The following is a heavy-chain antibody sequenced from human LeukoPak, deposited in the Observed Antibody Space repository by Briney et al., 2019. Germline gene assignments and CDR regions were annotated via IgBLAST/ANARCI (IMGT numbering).Heavy chain of an antibody. CDR2: IYHSGST. V-gene: IGHV4-30-2*01. J-gene: IGHJ3*02. CDR1: GGSISSGGYS. D-gene: IGHD3-22*01. Sequence: SETLSLTCAVSGGSISSGGYSWSWIRQPPGKGLEWIGYIYHSGSTYYNPSLKSRVTISVDTSKNQFSLKLSSVTAADTAVYYCARVSSGSDAFDIWGQGTMVTVSS. CDR3: ARVSSGSDAFDI.